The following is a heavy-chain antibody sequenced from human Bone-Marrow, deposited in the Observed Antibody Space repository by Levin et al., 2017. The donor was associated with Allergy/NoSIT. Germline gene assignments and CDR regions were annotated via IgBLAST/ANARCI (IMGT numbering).Heavy chain of an antibody. CDR1: GFSFRSDS. CDR2: ISGSSNTI. V-gene: IGHV3-48*02. CDR3: ARGVGYSYGYKWYFDL. D-gene: IGHD5-18*01. Sequence: GESLKISCAASGFSFRSDSMNWVRQTPGKGLECVAYISGSSNTIYYAASVEGRFTISRDNAKNSLYLQMNSLRDVDTAVYYCARGVGYSYGYKWYFDLWGRGTPVTVSS. J-gene: IGHJ2*01.